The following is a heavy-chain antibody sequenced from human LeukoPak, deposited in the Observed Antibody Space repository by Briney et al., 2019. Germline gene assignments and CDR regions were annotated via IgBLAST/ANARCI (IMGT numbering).Heavy chain of an antibody. Sequence: SETLSLTCAVYGGSFSGYYWGWIRQPPGKGLEWMGEIIHSGSTNYNPSLKSRVTISTDTSKNQFSLRLSSVTAADTAVYYCATIQRDHAFDIWGQGTMVTVSS. CDR3: ATIQRDHAFDI. V-gene: IGHV4-34*12. D-gene: IGHD6-25*01. CDR1: GGSFSGYY. J-gene: IGHJ3*02. CDR2: IIHSGST.